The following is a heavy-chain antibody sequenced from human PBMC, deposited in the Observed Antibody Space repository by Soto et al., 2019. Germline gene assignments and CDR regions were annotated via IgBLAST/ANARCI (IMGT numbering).Heavy chain of an antibody. J-gene: IGHJ5*02. CDR1: GGSFSGHY. CDR2: INHSGST. CDR3: ARVKFIVVVPAATNWFDP. D-gene: IGHD2-2*01. Sequence: SETLSLTCAVYGGSFSGHYWSWIRQPPGKGLEWIGEINHSGSTNYNPSLKSRVTISVDTSKNQFSLKLSSVTAADTAVYYCARVKFIVVVPAATNWFDPWGQGTLVTVS. V-gene: IGHV4-34*01.